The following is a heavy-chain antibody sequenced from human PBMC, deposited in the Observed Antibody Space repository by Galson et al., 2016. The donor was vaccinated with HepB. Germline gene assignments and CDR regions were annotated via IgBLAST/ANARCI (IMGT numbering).Heavy chain of an antibody. D-gene: IGHD1-26*01. CDR2: INTNGGST. CDR3: LKGGGYPGDLVY. Sequence: SLRLSCAASGFTFSSYAMHWIRQAPGEGLEFVSAINTNGGSTYYADSVKGRFTISRDSSKNILYLQMSSLRSDDTAVYYCLKGGGYPGDLVYWGQGTLVTVSS. CDR1: GFTFSSYA. J-gene: IGHJ4*02. V-gene: IGHV3-64D*08.